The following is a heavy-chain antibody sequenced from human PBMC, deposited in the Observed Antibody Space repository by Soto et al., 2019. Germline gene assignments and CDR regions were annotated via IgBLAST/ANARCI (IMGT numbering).Heavy chain of an antibody. V-gene: IGHV4-34*01. Sequence: PSETLSLTCAIYGGSFSGYYWSWLRQPPGKGLEWIGEINHSGSTYYNPSLKSRVTISVDTSKNQFSLKLTSVTAADTAVYYCARLTGYCSGGSCYSGSHFDYWGQGTRVTVSS. CDR2: INHSGST. J-gene: IGHJ4*02. D-gene: IGHD2-15*01. CDR1: GGSFSGYY. CDR3: ARLTGYCSGGSCYSGSHFDY.